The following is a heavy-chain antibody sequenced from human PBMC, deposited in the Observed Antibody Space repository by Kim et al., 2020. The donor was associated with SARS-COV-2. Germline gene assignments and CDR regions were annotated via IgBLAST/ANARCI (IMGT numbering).Heavy chain of an antibody. D-gene: IGHD1-20*01. J-gene: IGHJ5*02. CDR3: VGTFGMSSWFDP. CDR1: GDIFSNYS. V-gene: IGHV1-69*06. Sequence: SVKVSCKASGDIFSNYSISWVRQAPGQGLEWMGGITLIFDTAAYAQRFQGRVTITADKSTSTAYMEMTRLTSEDTAVYYCVGTFGMSSWFDPWGQGTLVTVSS. CDR2: ITLIFDTA.